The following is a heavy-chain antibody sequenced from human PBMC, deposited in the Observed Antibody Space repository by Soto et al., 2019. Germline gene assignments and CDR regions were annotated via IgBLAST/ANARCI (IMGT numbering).Heavy chain of an antibody. CDR2: VYQTVST. J-gene: IGHJ4*02. CDR3: AREKGHSNPFDF. V-gene: IGHV4-38-2*02. Sequence: QSLTCTVSGYSISNGYYWAWIRQSPGKGLEWIGSVYQTVSTYYNPSLESRVTILVDIAKNHFSLRLNSVTAADTAVYFCAREKGHSNPFDFWGPGMLVTVSS. D-gene: IGHD4-4*01. CDR1: GYSISNGYY.